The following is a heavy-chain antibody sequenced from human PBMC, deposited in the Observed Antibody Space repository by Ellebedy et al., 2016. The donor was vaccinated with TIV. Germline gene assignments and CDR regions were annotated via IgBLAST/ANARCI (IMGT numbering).Heavy chain of an antibody. CDR1: GGSLTNHF. Sequence: MPSETLSLTCTVSGGSLTNHFWSWIRQPPGKGLEWIASIYYSGTTNYNPSLKSRVTISVDTSKNQISLTLMSSVSAADTAVYYCARDRFWENRRYRGNWFDPWGQGTLVTVSS. V-gene: IGHV4-59*11. J-gene: IGHJ5*02. CDR2: IYYSGTT. D-gene: IGHD3-10*01. CDR3: ARDRFWENRRYRGNWFDP.